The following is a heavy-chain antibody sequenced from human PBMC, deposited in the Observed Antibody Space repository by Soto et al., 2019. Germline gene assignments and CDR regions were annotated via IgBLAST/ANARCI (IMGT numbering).Heavy chain of an antibody. CDR1: GGSISSGGYY. J-gene: IGHJ6*02. CDR2: IYYSGST. Sequence: SETLSLTCTVSGGSISSGGYYWSWIRQHPGKGLEWIGYIYYSGSTYYNPSLKSRVTISIDTSKNQFSLKLSSVTAADTAVYYCARDRSSIAARPPLYGMDVWGQGTTVTVSS. D-gene: IGHD6-6*01. V-gene: IGHV4-31*03. CDR3: ARDRSSIAARPPLYGMDV.